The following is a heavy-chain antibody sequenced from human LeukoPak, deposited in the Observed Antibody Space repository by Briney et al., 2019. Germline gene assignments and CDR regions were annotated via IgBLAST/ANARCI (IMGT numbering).Heavy chain of an antibody. V-gene: IGHV3-21*01. J-gene: IGHJ3*01. CDR1: VFTFSGDS. CDR2: ISSSSSYI. CDR3: LGYDYGGGS. Sequence: GGALRLSCAASVFTFSGDSMSWGRQAPGKGLWWVSSISSSSSYIYYADSVKGRFNIYRDNAKNSLYLQMNSLRAEDTAVYYCLGYDYGGGSWGQGTMVTVSS. D-gene: IGHD5-12*01.